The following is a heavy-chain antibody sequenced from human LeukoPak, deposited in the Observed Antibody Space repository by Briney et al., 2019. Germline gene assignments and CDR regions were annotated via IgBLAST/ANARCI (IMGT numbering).Heavy chain of an antibody. Sequence: VKVSCKASGGTFSSYAISWVRPAPGQGLEWMGGNIPIFCTANYAQKFQGRVTITTDESTSTAYMELSSLRSEDTAVYYCARGGTMVRGVPTLHDYYYYMDVWGKGTTVTVSS. CDR2: NIPIFCTA. CDR1: GGTFSSYA. V-gene: IGHV1-69*05. D-gene: IGHD3-10*01. J-gene: IGHJ6*03. CDR3: ARGGTMVRGVPTLHDYYYYMDV.